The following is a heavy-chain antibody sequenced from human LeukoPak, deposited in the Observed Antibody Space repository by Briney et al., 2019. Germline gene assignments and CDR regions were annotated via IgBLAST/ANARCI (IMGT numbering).Heavy chain of an antibody. CDR2: IYSDGTT. CDR1: GASTTSYY. CDR3: VRDTRSYDTSGYYYFDY. Sequence: SETLSLTCSVSGASTTSYYWNWIRQAPGKGLEWIGYIYSDGTTSYSPSLRSRVTISIDTSRNQFSLKLSSVTAADAAVYYCVRDTRSYDTSGYYYFDYWGQGALVTVSS. V-gene: IGHV4-59*01. J-gene: IGHJ4*02. D-gene: IGHD3-22*01.